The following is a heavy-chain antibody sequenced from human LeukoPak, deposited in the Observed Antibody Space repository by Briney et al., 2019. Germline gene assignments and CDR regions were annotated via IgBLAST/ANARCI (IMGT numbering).Heavy chain of an antibody. CDR3: ARRIAADYYFDY. Sequence: SETLSLTCTVSGGSIGSYYWSWIRQPPGKGLEWIGYIYYSGSTNYNPSLKSRVTISVDTSKNQFSLKLSSVTAADTAVYYCARRIAADYYFDYWGQGTLATVSS. J-gene: IGHJ4*02. CDR2: IYYSGST. V-gene: IGHV4-59*01. CDR1: GGSIGSYY. D-gene: IGHD6-13*01.